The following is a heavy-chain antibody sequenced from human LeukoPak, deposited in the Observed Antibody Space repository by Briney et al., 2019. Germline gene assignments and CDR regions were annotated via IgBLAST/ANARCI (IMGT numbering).Heavy chain of an antibody. D-gene: IGHD6-25*01. J-gene: IGHJ4*02. Sequence: GESLKISCQGSGYSFSSQWIGWVRQKPGKGLEWMGIIYPGDSDTRYSPSFQGQVTISADTSINTAYLHWSGLKASDTAMYYCARLLAAPYYINYWGQGTLVTVSS. CDR2: IYPGDSDT. V-gene: IGHV5-51*01. CDR3: ARLLAAPYYINY. CDR1: GYSFSSQW.